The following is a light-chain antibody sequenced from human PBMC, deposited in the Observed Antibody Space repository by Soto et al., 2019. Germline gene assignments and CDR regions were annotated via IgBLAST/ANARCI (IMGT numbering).Light chain of an antibody. Sequence: EIVMTQSPATLSVSPGERATLSCRASQSVSSNLAGYQQKPGQAPRLLIYGASTRATGIPARFSGSGSGTEFTLTISSLQSEDFVVYYCQQYNNWPQRAFGQGTKVEIK. J-gene: IGKJ1*01. V-gene: IGKV3-15*01. CDR3: QQYNNWPQRA. CDR2: GAS. CDR1: QSVSSN.